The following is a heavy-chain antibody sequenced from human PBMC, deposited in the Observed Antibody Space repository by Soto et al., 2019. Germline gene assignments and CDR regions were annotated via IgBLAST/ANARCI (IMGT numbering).Heavy chain of an antibody. CDR2: IKQDGSEK. Sequence: VQLVESGGGLVQPGGSWSPSFEAPGSTFRNFGLTGVAKPQGRGREWGANIKQDGSEKYYVDSVKGRFTISRDNAKNSLYLQMNSLRAEDTAVYYCARGSGYSAFYYYGMDVWGQGTTVTVSS. CDR1: GSTFRNFG. D-gene: IGHD5-18*01. J-gene: IGHJ6*02. CDR3: ARGSGYSAFYYYGMDV. V-gene: IGHV3-7*01.